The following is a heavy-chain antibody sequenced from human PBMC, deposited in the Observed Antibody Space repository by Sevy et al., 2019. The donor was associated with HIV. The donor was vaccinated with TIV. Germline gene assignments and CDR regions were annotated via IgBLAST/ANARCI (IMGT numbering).Heavy chain of an antibody. Sequence: GGSLRLSCAASGFTFSNFAMSWVRQAPGKGLEWVSAISGTCDITYYSDSVKGRFTISRDNSKNTLYLQMNSLGVGDTAIYYCARNRLPWFGDFLNWFDPWRQGTQLTVSS. CDR1: GFTFSNFA. CDR2: ISGTCDIT. J-gene: IGHJ5*02. V-gene: IGHV3-23*01. D-gene: IGHD3-10*01. CDR3: ARNRLPWFGDFLNWFDP.